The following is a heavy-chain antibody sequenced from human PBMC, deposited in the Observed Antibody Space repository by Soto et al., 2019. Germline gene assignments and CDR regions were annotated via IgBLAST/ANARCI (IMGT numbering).Heavy chain of an antibody. Sequence: PGESLKISCKGSGYNFANYWIGWVRQMPGKGLEWMGIIYPGDSDTRYSPSFQGQVTISADKSISTAYLQWSSLKASDTAMYYCARHEGYYGSPAAGLFDYWGQGTLVTVSS. J-gene: IGHJ4*02. CDR3: ARHEGYYGSPAAGLFDY. CDR1: GYNFANYW. D-gene: IGHD3-10*01. V-gene: IGHV5-51*01. CDR2: IYPGDSDT.